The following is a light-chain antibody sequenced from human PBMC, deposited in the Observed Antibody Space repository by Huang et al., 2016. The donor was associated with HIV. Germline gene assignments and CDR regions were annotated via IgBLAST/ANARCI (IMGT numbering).Light chain of an antibody. CDR3: QQYGSTTKFT. CDR1: QSVSSTF. Sequence: EVVLTQSPDTLSLSPGERATLSCRASQSVSSTFFAWYQHKFGQAPRLLIYGASSRATCVPDRFSGSGSGTDFTLTISRVEPEDFAVYYCQQYGSTTKFTFGQGTRLEIK. CDR2: GAS. J-gene: IGKJ2*01. V-gene: IGKV3-20*01.